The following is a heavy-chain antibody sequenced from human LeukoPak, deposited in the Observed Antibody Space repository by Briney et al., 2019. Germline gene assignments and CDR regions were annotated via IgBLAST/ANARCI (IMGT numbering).Heavy chain of an antibody. CDR1: GFPFSSYY. J-gene: IGHJ4*02. Sequence: QSGGSLTLSCTVSGFPFSSYYMHWVRQPTGKGLEWVACIYTSGCTIYPPSVKGRFTISIENAKDSLYLQMNDLRAGDTAVYYCTRATAGFDYWGEGTLVTVSS. CDR2: IYTSGCT. V-gene: IGHV3-13*01. CDR3: TRATAGFDY.